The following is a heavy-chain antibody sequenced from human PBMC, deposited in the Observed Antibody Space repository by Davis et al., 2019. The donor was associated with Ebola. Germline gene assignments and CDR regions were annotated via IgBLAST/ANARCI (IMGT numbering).Heavy chain of an antibody. CDR1: GYTFTSYA. Sequence: ASVKVSCKASGYTFTSYAMHWVRQAPGQRLEWMGWINAGNGNTKYSQKFQGRVTITRDTSASTAYMELSSLRSDDTAVYYCARVRLRRQFDYWGQGTLVTVSS. V-gene: IGHV1-3*01. CDR3: ARVRLRRQFDY. CDR2: INAGNGNT. D-gene: IGHD3-16*01. J-gene: IGHJ4*02.